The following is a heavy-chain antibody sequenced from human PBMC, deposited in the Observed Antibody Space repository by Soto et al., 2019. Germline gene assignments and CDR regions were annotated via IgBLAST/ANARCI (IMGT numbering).Heavy chain of an antibody. Sequence: QVQLVQSGAEVKKPGSSVKVSCKASGGTFSSYAISWVRQAPGQGLEWMGGIIPIFGTANYAQKFQGRVTITADESRSTAYMELSSLRSEDTAVYYCARERGIRSSWPPAFDYWGQGTLVTVSS. CDR1: GGTFSSYA. CDR2: IIPIFGTA. V-gene: IGHV1-69*12. CDR3: ARERGIRSSWPPAFDY. D-gene: IGHD6-13*01. J-gene: IGHJ4*02.